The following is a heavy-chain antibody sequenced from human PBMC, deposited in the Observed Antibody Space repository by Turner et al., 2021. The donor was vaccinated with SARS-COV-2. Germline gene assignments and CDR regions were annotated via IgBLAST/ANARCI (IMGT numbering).Heavy chain of an antibody. D-gene: IGHD2-2*01. J-gene: IGHJ4*02. Sequence: EVQLVESGGGLVQPGGSLRLSCAASGPPAIPNYMSWVRQAPGKGLEWVSVIYSGGSTYYADSVKGRFTISRDNSKNTLYLQMNSLRAEDTAVYYCARAPSYCSSTSCPPPFDYWGQGTLVTVSS. CDR1: GPPAIPNY. CDR3: ARAPSYCSSTSCPPPFDY. CDR2: IYSGGST. V-gene: IGHV3-66*01.